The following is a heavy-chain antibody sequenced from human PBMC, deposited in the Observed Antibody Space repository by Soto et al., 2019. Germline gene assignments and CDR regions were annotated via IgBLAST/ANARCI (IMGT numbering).Heavy chain of an antibody. V-gene: IGHV3-74*01. CDR2: INSDGSST. CDR1: GFTFSSYW. J-gene: IGHJ4*02. CDR3: ASLTSDVDIVAVDY. D-gene: IGHD5-12*01. Sequence: HPGGSLRLSCAASGFTFSSYWMHWVRQAPGKGLVWVSRINSDGSSTSYADSVKGRFTISRDNAKNTLYLQMNSLRAEDTAVYYCASLTSDVDIVAVDYWGQGTLVTGLL.